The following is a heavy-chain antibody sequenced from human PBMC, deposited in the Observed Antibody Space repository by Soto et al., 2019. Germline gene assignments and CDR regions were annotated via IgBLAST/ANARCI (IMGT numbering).Heavy chain of an antibody. CDR1: GFTFAHYA. J-gene: IGHJ4*02. D-gene: IGHD6-19*01. V-gene: IGHV3-23*05. CDR3: VTWLSAHFDY. CDR2: IDGPTTNT. Sequence: LRLSCAASGFTFAHYAIMWARQAPGRVLEWVSTIDGPTTNTHYIDSVKGRFFISRDNAINTVYLQMNGLRAEDTAVYYCVTWLSAHFDYWGRGTLVTVSS.